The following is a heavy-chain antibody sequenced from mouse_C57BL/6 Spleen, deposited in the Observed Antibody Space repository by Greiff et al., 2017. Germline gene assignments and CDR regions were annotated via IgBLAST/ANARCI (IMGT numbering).Heavy chain of an antibody. J-gene: IGHJ3*01. V-gene: IGHV1-50*01. CDR1: GYTFTSYW. D-gene: IGHD2-4*01. CDR2: IDPSDSYT. CDR3: ARGEYDSAWFAY. Sequence: QVQLKQPGAELVKPGASVKLSCKASGYTFTSYWMQWVKQRPGQGLEWIGEIDPSDSYTNYNQKFKGKATLNVDTSSSTAYMQLSSLTSEDSAVYYCARGEYDSAWFAYWGQGTLVTVSA.